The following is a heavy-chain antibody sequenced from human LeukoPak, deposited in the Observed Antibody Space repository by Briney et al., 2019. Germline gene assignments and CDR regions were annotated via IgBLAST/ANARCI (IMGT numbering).Heavy chain of an antibody. J-gene: IGHJ6*02. CDR2: IGTAGDT. CDR3: ARDLFPYGMDV. CDR1: GFTFSSYD. V-gene: IGHV3-13*01. Sequence: GGSLRLSCAASGFTFSSYDMHWVRQATGKGLEWVSAIGTAGDTYYPGSVKGRFTISRENAKNSLYLQMNSLRAGDTAAYYCARDLFPYGMDVWGQGTTVTVSS.